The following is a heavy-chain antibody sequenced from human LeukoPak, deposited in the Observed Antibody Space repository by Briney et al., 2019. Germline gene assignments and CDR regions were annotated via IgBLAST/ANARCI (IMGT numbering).Heavy chain of an antibody. Sequence: GRSLRLSCAASGFTFDDYAMHWVRQAPGKGLEWVSGISWNSGSIGYADSVKGRFTISRDNSKNTLYLQMNSLRAEDTAAYYCARGGNAFDIWGQGTMVTVSS. J-gene: IGHJ3*02. CDR2: ISWNSGSI. V-gene: IGHV3-9*01. D-gene: IGHD1-14*01. CDR1: GFTFDDYA. CDR3: ARGGNAFDI.